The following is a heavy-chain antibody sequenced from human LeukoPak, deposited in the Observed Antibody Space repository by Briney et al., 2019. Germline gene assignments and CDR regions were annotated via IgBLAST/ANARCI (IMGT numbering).Heavy chain of an antibody. CDR3: ARRTRYYYYYMDV. Sequence: PSETLSLTCAVYGGSFSGYYWSWIRQPPGKGLEWIGEINHSGSTNYNPSLKSRVTISVDTSKNQFSLKLSSVTAADTAVYYCARRTRYYYYYMDVWGKGTTVTVSS. J-gene: IGHJ6*03. D-gene: IGHD1-7*01. CDR2: INHSGST. V-gene: IGHV4-34*01. CDR1: GGSFSGYY.